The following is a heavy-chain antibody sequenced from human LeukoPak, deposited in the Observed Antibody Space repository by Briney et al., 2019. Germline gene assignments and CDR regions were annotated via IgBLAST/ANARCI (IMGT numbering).Heavy chain of an antibody. CDR1: GYTFTNYY. CDR3: ARGIVGANYFDY. CDR2: INPSGGSS. D-gene: IGHD1-26*01. V-gene: IGHV1-46*01. J-gene: IGHJ4*02. Sequence: GASVNVSCKASGYTFTNYYIHWMRQAPGQGLEWMGIINPSGGSSSSPQKFQGRVTMTTDTSTSTVYMELSSLRSEDTAVYYCARGIVGANYFDYWGQGTLVTVSS.